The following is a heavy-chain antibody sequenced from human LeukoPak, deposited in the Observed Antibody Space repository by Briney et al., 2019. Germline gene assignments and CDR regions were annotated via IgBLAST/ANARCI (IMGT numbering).Heavy chain of an antibody. Sequence: ASVKASCKASGYTFTSYDINWVRQATGQGLEWMGWMNPNSGNTGYAQKFQGRVTMTRNTSISTAYMELSSLRSEDTAVYYCARALNVLRYFDWLVGYVYWFDPWGQGTLVTVSS. CDR1: GYTFTSYD. D-gene: IGHD3-9*01. J-gene: IGHJ5*02. V-gene: IGHV1-8*01. CDR2: MNPNSGNT. CDR3: ARALNVLRYFDWLVGYVYWFDP.